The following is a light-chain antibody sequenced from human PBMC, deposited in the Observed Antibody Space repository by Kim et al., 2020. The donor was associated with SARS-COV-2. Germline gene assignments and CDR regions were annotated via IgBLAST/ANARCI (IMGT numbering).Light chain of an antibody. V-gene: IGKV1-33*01. CDR2: DAS. J-gene: IGKJ4*01. Sequence: DIQMTQSPSSLSASVGDRVTITCQASQDISNYLNWYQQKPGKAPKLLIYDASNLETGVPSRFSGGGSGTDFAFTISSLQPEDVATYYCQQYDNFPLTFGGGTKVEIK. CDR3: QQYDNFPLT. CDR1: QDISNY.